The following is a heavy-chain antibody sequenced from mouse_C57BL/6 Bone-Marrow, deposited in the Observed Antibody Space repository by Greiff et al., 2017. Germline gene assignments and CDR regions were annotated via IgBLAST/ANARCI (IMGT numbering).Heavy chain of an antibody. CDR1: GYTFPSYW. Sequence: QVQLQQPGAELVMPGASVKLSCKASGYTFPSYWMNWVTQRPGQGLEWIGEIDPSASYTNSNQKFKGKSTLTVDKSSSTAYMQLSSLTSEDSAVYYCARVGTTVVSSYAMDYWGQGTSVTVSS. D-gene: IGHD1-1*01. CDR2: IDPSASYT. V-gene: IGHV1-69*01. CDR3: ARVGTTVVSSYAMDY. J-gene: IGHJ4*01.